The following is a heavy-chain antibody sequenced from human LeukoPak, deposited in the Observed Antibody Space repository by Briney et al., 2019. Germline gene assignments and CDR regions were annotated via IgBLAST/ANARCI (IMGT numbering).Heavy chain of an antibody. J-gene: IGHJ4*02. CDR1: GFTVSSNY. CDR2: IYSGGST. D-gene: IGHD3-3*01. Sequence: PGGSLRLSCAASGFTVSSNYMSWVRQAPGKGLEWVSVIYSGGSTYYADSVKGRFTISRDNSKNTLYLQMNSLRAEDTAVYYCAKGGSGYPYYFDYWGQGTLVTVSS. CDR3: AKGGSGYPYYFDY. V-gene: IGHV3-53*01.